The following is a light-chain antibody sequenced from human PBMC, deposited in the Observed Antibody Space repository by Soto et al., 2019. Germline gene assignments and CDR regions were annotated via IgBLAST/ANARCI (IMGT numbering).Light chain of an antibody. CDR2: AAS. CDR3: QQYNSYPLT. J-gene: IGKJ4*01. Sequence: DIQMTQSPSSLSASVGDRVTITCRASQGIGSFLAWFQQKPGKAPMSLIYAASSLQSGVPSKFSGSGSGPEFTLTISSLQPEDVATYYCQQYNSYPLTFGGGTKVEIK. V-gene: IGKV1-16*02. CDR1: QGIGSF.